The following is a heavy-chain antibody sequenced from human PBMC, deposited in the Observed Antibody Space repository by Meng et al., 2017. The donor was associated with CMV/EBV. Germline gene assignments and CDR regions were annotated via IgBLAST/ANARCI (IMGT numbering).Heavy chain of an antibody. D-gene: IGHD6-13*01. CDR2: INSDGSST. CDR3: ARDPSSSSWYPVDAFDI. J-gene: IGHJ3*02. CDR1: GFTFSSYW. Sequence: GGSLRLSCAASGFTFSSYWMHWVRQAPGKGLVWVSRINSDGSSTSYADSVKGRFTISRDNAKNTLYLQMNSLRAEDTAVYYCARDPSSSSWYPVDAFDIWGQGTMVTVSS. V-gene: IGHV3-74*01.